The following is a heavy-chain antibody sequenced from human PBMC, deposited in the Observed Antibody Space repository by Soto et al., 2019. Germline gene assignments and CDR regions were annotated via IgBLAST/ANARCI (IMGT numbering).Heavy chain of an antibody. CDR1: GFTVSSNY. CDR3: ARDRRYCCGGSCYSAWFDP. V-gene: IGHV3-53*01. D-gene: IGHD2-15*01. J-gene: IGHJ5*02. Sequence: GGSLRLSCAASGFTVSSNYMSWVRQAPGKGLEWVSVIYSGGSTYYADSVKGRFTISRDNSKNTLYLQMNSLRAEDTAVYYCARDRRYCCGGSCYSAWFDPWGQGTLVTVSS. CDR2: IYSGGST.